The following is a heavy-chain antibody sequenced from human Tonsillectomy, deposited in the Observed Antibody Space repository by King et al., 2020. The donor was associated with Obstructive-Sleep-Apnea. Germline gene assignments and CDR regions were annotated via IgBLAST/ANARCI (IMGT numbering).Heavy chain of an antibody. D-gene: IGHD5-18*01. Sequence: QLVQSGAEVKKPGASVKVSCKASGYTFTTYSMHWVRQAPGQGLEWMGIINPSGGSTSYAQKYQDRVTMTRDTSTSTVYMELSNLRSEDTAVYSCARVGYSYGWFYFDCWGQGTLVTVSS. V-gene: IGHV1-46*01. J-gene: IGHJ4*02. CDR1: GYTFTTYS. CDR2: INPSGGST. CDR3: ARVGYSYGWFYFDC.